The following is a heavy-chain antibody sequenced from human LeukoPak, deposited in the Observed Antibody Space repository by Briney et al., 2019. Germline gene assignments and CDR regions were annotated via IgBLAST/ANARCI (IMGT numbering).Heavy chain of an antibody. CDR2: IRYDGSNK. D-gene: IGHD6-13*01. CDR3: AKDLGQYSSSWPNFDY. CDR1: GSTFSSYG. J-gene: IGHJ4*02. V-gene: IGHV3-30*02. Sequence: GGSLRLSCAASGSTFSSYGMHWVRQAPGKGLEWVAFIRYDGSNKYYADSVKGRFTISRDNSKNTLYLQMNSLRAEDTAVYYCAKDLGQYSSSWPNFDYWGQGTLVTVSS.